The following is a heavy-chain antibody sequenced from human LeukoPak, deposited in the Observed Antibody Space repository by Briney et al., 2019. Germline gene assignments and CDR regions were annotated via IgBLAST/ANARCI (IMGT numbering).Heavy chain of an antibody. CDR3: AKDVSWNWFDP. CDR1: GFTFSTYA. Sequence: PGGSLRLSCAASGFTFSTYAMHWVRQAPGKGLEWVAVISYDGSNKYYADSVKGRFTISRDNSKNTLYLQMNTLGAEDTAVYYCAKDVSWNWFDPWGQGTLVTVSS. CDR2: ISYDGSNK. V-gene: IGHV3-30*18. J-gene: IGHJ5*02.